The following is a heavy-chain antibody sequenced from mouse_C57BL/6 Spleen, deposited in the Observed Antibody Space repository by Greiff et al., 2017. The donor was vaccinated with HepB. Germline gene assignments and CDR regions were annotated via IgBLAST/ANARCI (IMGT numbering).Heavy chain of an antibody. CDR3: TKEWPGTGDFDY. D-gene: IGHD4-1*01. J-gene: IGHJ2*01. CDR2: IYPGNSDT. V-gene: IGHV1-5*01. Sequence: VQLQQSGTVLARPGASVKMSCKTSGYTFTSFWMHWVKQRPGQGLEWIGAIYPGNSDTSYNQKFKGKAKLTAVTSASTAYMELSSLTNEDSAVYYCTKEWPGTGDFDYWGQGTTLTVSS. CDR1: GYTFTSFW.